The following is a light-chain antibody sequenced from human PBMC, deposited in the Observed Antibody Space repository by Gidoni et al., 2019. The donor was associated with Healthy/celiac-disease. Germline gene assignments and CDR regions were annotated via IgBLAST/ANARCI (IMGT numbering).Light chain of an antibody. CDR3: QQYGSSPLFT. J-gene: IGKJ3*01. CDR2: GAS. CDR1: QSVSSSY. Sequence: EIVLTQSPGTLSLSPGERATLSCRASQSVSSSYLAWYQQKPGQAPRLLIYGASSRATGIPDRFSGSGSGTDFTLTISRLEPEDFAVYYCQQYGSSPLFTFGPXTKVAI. V-gene: IGKV3-20*01.